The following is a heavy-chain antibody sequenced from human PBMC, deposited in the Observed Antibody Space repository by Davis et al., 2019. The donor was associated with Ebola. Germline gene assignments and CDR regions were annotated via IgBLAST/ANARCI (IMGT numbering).Heavy chain of an antibody. CDR2: IKQDGSEK. CDR1: GFTFSSFW. Sequence: GESLKISCAASGFTFSSFWMSWVRQAPGKGLEWVASIKQDGSEKYYVDSVKGRFTISRDNSKNTLYLQMNSLRAEDTAVYYCARDPDYGGNLIRYFDYWGQGTLVTVSS. V-gene: IGHV3-7*01. D-gene: IGHD4-23*01. CDR3: ARDPDYGGNLIRYFDY. J-gene: IGHJ4*02.